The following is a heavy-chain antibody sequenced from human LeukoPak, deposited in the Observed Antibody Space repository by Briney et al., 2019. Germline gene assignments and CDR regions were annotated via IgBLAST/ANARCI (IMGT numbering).Heavy chain of an antibody. V-gene: IGHV3-7*04. CDR3: ARVVGTDEGADY. CDR2: IKPDGSEK. D-gene: IGHD1-7*01. Sequence: GGSLRLSCAASGFTFMNYWMNWVRQAPGKGLEWVANIKPDGSEKRYVDSVKGRFTISRDNAKNSLYLQMNSLRAEDTAVYYCARVVGTDEGADYWGQGTLVTVSS. J-gene: IGHJ4*02. CDR1: GFTFMNYW.